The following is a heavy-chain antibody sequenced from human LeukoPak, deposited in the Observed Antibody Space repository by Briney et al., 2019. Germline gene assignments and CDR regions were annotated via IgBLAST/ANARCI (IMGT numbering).Heavy chain of an antibody. J-gene: IGHJ4*02. Sequence: GGSLRLSCAASRFTFDDYALHWIRQVPGKGLQWVSFSSWIGGSTDYLDSVKGRFTISRDNSRNSLYLQMNGLRPEDSALYYCVRSRAASLGYFDSWGQGTLVTVSS. V-gene: IGHV3-43D*03. CDR2: SSWIGGST. D-gene: IGHD7-27*01. CDR1: RFTFDDYA. CDR3: VRSRAASLGYFDS.